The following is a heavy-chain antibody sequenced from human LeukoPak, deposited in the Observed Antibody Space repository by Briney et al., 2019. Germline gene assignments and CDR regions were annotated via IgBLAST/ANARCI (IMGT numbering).Heavy chain of an antibody. CDR1: GFTFGDYA. Sequence: VQPGRSLRLSCTASGFTFGDYAMSWFRQAPGKGLEWVGFIRSKAYGGTTEYAASVKGRFTISRDDSKSIAYLQMNSLKTEDTAVYYCTGAGTALVYYYYYYMDVWGKGTTVTVSS. CDR3: TGAGTALVYYYYYYMDV. CDR2: IRSKAYGGTT. D-gene: IGHD6-13*01. J-gene: IGHJ6*03. V-gene: IGHV3-49*03.